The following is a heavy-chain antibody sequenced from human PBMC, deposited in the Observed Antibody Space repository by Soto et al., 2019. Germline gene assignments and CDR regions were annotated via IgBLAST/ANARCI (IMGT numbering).Heavy chain of an antibody. V-gene: IGHV1-18*01. CDR1: GYTFTSYG. D-gene: IGHD2-2*01. Sequence: QVQLVQSGAEVKKPGASVKVSCKASGYTFTSYGISWVRQAPGQGLEWMGWISAYNGNTNYAQKLQGRVTMTTDTSTSTAYMELRSLRYDDTAVYYCARRPLGYCISTSCSYYFDYWGQGTLVTVSS. J-gene: IGHJ4*02. CDR3: ARRPLGYCISTSCSYYFDY. CDR2: ISAYNGNT.